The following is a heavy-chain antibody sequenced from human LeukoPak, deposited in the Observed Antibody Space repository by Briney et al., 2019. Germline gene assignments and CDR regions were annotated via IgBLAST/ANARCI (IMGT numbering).Heavy chain of an antibody. CDR2: INPNSGGT. V-gene: IGHV1-2*02. CDR3: ARQGSILRDPPFDP. D-gene: IGHD3-9*01. J-gene: IGHJ5*02. Sequence: ASVKVSCKASGYTFTSYAMNWVRQAPGQGLEWMGWINPNSGGTNYAQKFQGRVTMTRDTSISTAYMELSRLRSDDTAVYYCARQGSILRDPPFDPWGQGTLVTVSS. CDR1: GYTFTSYA.